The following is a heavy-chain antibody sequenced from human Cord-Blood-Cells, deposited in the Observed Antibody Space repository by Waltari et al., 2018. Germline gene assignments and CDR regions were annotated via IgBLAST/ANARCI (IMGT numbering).Heavy chain of an antibody. CDR1: GGTFSSYA. D-gene: IGHD1-20*01. CDR2: IIPIFGTA. CDR3: ARHSITGTAFDI. J-gene: IGHJ3*02. V-gene: IGHV1-69*01. Sequence: QVQLVQSGAEVKKPGSSVKVSCQASGGTFSSYATSWVRQAPGQGLEWMGGIIPIFGTANYAQKFQGRVTITADESTSTAYMELSSLRSEDTAVYYCARHSITGTAFDIWGQGTMVTVSS.